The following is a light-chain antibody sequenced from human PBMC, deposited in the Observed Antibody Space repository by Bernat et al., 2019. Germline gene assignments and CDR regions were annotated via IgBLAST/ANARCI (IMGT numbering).Light chain of an antibody. CDR1: SSDLHNYNF. J-gene: IGLJ2*01. CDR3: ISYTTDTTPV. Sequence: QSALTQPASVSGSPGQSITISCTETSSDLHNYNFVSWYQQHPGKAPKLMIYDVTKRPSGVSYRFSGSKSGNTASLTISGLQADEEADYYCISYTTDTTPVFGGGTKLTVL. V-gene: IGLV2-14*03. CDR2: DVT.